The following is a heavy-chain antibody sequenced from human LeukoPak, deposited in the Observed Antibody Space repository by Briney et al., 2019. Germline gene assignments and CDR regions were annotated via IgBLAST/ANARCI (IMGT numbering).Heavy chain of an antibody. V-gene: IGHV4-30-2*01. CDR3: ARGSYYDNSGSPMIWFDP. CDR1: GGSISSGGYY. D-gene: IGHD3-22*01. J-gene: IGHJ5*02. CDR2: LYHTGST. Sequence: SETLSLTCTVSGGSISSGGYYWSWIRQPPGKGLEWIGYLYHTGSTYCSPSLKSRVTMSVDRSKNQFSLRLSSVTAADTAVFYCARGSYYDNSGSPMIWFDPWGQGTLVTVSS.